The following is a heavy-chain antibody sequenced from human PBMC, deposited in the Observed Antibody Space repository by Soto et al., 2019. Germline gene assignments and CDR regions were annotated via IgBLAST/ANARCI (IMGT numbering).Heavy chain of an antibody. CDR3: ARQSRTSTPFDP. CDR2: IYPGDSDT. J-gene: IGHJ5*02. D-gene: IGHD1-1*01. V-gene: IGHV5-51*01. Sequence: PGESLKISCKGSGYSFTSYWIAWLRQMPGKGLEWMGIIYPGDSDTRYSPSFQGQVTISADKSITTAYLQWSSLRASDTAMYYCARQSRTSTPFDPWGQGTLVTLSS. CDR1: GYSFTSYW.